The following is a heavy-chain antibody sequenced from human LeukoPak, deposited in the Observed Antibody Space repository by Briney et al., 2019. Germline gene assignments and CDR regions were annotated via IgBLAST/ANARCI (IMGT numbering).Heavy chain of an antibody. D-gene: IGHD5-12*01. CDR1: GGSIRLNY. V-gene: IGHV4-59*01. CDR3: VRVRTGNTGSPEYIED. Sequence: SETLSLTCSVSGGSIRLNYWRWIRQSPGKGLECIGYSSNSGTTIFNPSLKSRVTISVDTSRNQFSLKVSSVTAADTAVYYCVRVRTGNTGSPEYIEDWGQGTLVTVSS. CDR2: SSNSGTT. J-gene: IGHJ1*01.